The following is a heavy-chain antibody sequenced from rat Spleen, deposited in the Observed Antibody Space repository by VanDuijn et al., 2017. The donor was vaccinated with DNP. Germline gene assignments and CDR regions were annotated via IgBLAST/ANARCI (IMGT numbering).Heavy chain of an antibody. CDR2: ISYDGSRT. CDR3: ATHTFDS. CDR1: GFTFSDYN. V-gene: IGHV5S10*01. J-gene: IGHJ2*01. Sequence: EVQLVESGGGLVQPGRSLKLSCAASGFTFSDYNMAWVRQAPKKGLEWVTTISYDGSRTYYRDSVKGRFTISRDNAKSTLYLQMDSLRSEDTATYYCATHTFDSWGQGVMVIVSS.